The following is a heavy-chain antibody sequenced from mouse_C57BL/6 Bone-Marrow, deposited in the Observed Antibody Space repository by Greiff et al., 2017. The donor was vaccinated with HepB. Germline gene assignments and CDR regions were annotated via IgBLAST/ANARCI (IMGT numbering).Heavy chain of an antibody. Sequence: EVMLVESGGGLVQPGGSLKLSCAASGFTFSDYYMYWVRQTPEKRLEWVAYISNGGGSTYYPDTVKGRFTIARDNAKNPLYLQMSRLKSEDTAMYYCARHDGYYGYFDVWGTGTTVTVSS. V-gene: IGHV5-12*01. CDR2: ISNGGGST. CDR1: GFTFSDYY. J-gene: IGHJ1*03. CDR3: ARHDGYYGYFDV. D-gene: IGHD2-3*01.